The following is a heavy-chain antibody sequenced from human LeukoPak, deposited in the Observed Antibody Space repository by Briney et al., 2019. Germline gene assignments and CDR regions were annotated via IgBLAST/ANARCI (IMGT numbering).Heavy chain of an antibody. Sequence: GGSLRLSCAASGFTFSSYGMHWVRQAPGKGLEWVAVMSNDGSNKYYADSVKGRFTISRDNSKNTLYLQMNSLRAEDTAIYYCAKSGIAAAGQRGYFGYWGQGTLVTVSS. J-gene: IGHJ4*02. CDR3: AKSGIAAAGQRGYFGY. V-gene: IGHV3-30*18. D-gene: IGHD6-13*01. CDR1: GFTFSSYG. CDR2: MSNDGSNK.